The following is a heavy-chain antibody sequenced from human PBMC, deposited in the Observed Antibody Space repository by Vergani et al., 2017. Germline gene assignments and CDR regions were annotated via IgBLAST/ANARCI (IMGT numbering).Heavy chain of an antibody. J-gene: IGHJ4*02. CDR3: ARVGTSSNRDYFDY. V-gene: IGHV1-2*02. Sequence: QVQLVQSGAEVKKPGASVKVSCKASGYTFTDYFMHWVRQAPGQGLEWMGWINPNSGGTNYAQKFQGRVTMTRDTSISTAYMELSNLRSDDTAVYYCARVGTSSNRDYFDYCVQGTLVTVSS. CDR1: GYTFTDYF. D-gene: IGHD2-2*01. CDR2: INPNSGGT.